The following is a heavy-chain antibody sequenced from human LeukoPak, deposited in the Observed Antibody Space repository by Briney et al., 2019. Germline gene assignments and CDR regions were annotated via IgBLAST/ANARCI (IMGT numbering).Heavy chain of an antibody. Sequence: ASVKVSCKASGYTFSIYAIHWVRQAPGQRFEWMGWINAGNGHTKYSQNFQGRVTITRDSSASTVYMELSSLTSEDTAVYYCARGIWSARTVDYYLDSWGQGTLVTVSS. J-gene: IGHJ4*02. D-gene: IGHD2-21*01. CDR1: GYTFSIYA. CDR2: INAGNGHT. CDR3: ARGIWSARTVDYYLDS. V-gene: IGHV1-3*01.